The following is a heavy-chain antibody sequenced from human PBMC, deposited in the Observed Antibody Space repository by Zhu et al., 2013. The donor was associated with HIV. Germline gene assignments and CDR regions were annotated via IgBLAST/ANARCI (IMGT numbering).Heavy chain of an antibody. J-gene: IGHJ4*02. D-gene: IGHD2-2*02. CDR2: INAGNGNT. CDR3: ARSPXPTYCSSTSCYMDY. Sequence: QVQLVQSGAEVKKPGASVKVSCKASGYTFTSYAMHWVRQAPGQRLEWMGWINAGNGNTKYSQKFQGRVTITRDTSASTAYMELSSLRSEDTAVYYCARSPXPTYCSSTSCYMDYWGQGTLVTVSS. V-gene: IGHV1-3*01. CDR1: GYTFTSYA.